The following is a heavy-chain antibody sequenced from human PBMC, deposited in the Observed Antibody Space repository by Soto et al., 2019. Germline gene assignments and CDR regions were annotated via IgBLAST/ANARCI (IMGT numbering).Heavy chain of an antibody. J-gene: IGHJ5*02. CDR1: GGSISSGDYY. CDR2: IYYSGST. V-gene: IGHV4-30-4*01. CDR3: VRIRYQLPSSVLWLDP. Sequence: PSETLSLTCTVSGGSISSGDYYWSWIRQPPGKGLEWIGYIYYSGSTYYNPSLKSRVTISVDTSQNQFSLRLISVTAADTAMYFCVRIRYQLPSSVLWLDPWGQGTPVTVYS. D-gene: IGHD3-16*01.